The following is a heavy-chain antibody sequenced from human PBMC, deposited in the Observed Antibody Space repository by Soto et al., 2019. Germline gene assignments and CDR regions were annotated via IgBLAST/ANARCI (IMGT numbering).Heavy chain of an antibody. CDR3: ARVVGSGSYYGYGMDV. CDR1: GFTFSSYG. CDR2: IKQDGSEK. Sequence: GGSLRLSCAAAGFTFSSYGMSWVRQAPGKGLEWVANIKQDGSEKYYVDSVKGRFTISRDNAKNSLYLQMNSLRAEDTAVYYCARVVGSGSYYGYGMDVWGQGTTVTVSS. D-gene: IGHD3-10*01. V-gene: IGHV3-7*03. J-gene: IGHJ6*02.